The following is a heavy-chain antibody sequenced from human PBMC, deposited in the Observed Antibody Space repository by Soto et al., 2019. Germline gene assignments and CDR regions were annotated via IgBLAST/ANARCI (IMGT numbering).Heavy chain of an antibody. V-gene: IGHV1-69*13. CDR1: GDTFSSYA. Sequence: GASVKVSCKASGDTFSSYAISWVRQAPGQGLEWMGGIIPIFGTANYAQKFQGRVTITADESTSTAYMELSSLRSEDTAVYYCARNLRTAAMSGAFDIWGQGTMVTV. CDR3: ARNLRTAAMSGAFDI. D-gene: IGHD2-2*01. CDR2: IIPIFGTA. J-gene: IGHJ3*02.